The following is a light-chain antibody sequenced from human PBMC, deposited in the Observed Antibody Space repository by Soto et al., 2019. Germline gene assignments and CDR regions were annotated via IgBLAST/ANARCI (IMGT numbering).Light chain of an antibody. J-gene: IGKJ1*01. Sequence: DIQMTQSPSTLSASVGDRVTITCRASQSIGSSLAWYQQKPGKAPNLLIYKAFSLESGVPSRFSGSGSGAEYTLTISSLQPDGFANYYCQQYSLYPLTFGQGTKVESK. CDR3: QQYSLYPLT. CDR1: QSIGSS. CDR2: KAF. V-gene: IGKV1-5*03.